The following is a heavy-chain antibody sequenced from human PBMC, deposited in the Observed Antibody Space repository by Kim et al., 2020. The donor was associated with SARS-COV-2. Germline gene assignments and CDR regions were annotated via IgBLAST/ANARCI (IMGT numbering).Heavy chain of an antibody. CDR1: GFIFSYDA. V-gene: IGHV3-48*03. D-gene: IGHD1-26*01. CDR3: VRFSGRSTFYY. Sequence: GGSLRLSCVASGFIFSYDAMTWVRQAPGKGLEWISYISDDGDTTYYADSVKGRFTISRDNARNSVYLQMSSLIAEDTAVYYCVRFSGRSTFYYWGQGALVTVSS. CDR2: ISDDGDTT. J-gene: IGHJ4*02.